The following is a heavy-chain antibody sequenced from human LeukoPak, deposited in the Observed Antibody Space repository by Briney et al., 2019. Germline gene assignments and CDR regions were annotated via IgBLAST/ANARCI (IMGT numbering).Heavy chain of an antibody. V-gene: IGHV3-23*01. D-gene: IGHD3-16*01. Sequence: GGSLRLSCAASGFTSSIYCMSWVRQAPGKGLEWVSGISGSGRSTYYADSVKGRFTISRDNSKNTLNLQMNSLRAEDTAVYYCVKDRTRTYTLDYWGQGTLVTVSS. CDR2: ISGSGRST. J-gene: IGHJ4*02. CDR1: GFTSSIYC. CDR3: VKDRTRTYTLDY.